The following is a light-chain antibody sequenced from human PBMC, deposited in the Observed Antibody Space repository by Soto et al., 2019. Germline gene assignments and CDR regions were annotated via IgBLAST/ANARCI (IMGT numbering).Light chain of an antibody. CDR3: QHYNNWPLST. CDR2: DAS. V-gene: IGKV3-15*01. J-gene: IGKJ2*01. CDR1: QSVGGN. Sequence: EIVMTQSPATLSVSPGERATLSCRASQSVGGNLAWYQQRPGRAPRLLIYDASTRATDIPARFSGSGSGTAFTLTVSSLQSEDFALYYCQHYNNWPLSTFGQGTKLEIK.